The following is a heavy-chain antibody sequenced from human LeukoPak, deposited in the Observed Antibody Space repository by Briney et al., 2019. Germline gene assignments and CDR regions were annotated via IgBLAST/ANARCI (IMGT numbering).Heavy chain of an antibody. Sequence: SETLSLTCTVSGGSISSSSYYWGWIRQPPGKGLEWIGSIYYSGSTYYNPSLKSRVTISVDTSKNQFSLKLSSVTAADTAVYYCARPVSAYCGGDCSDYWGQGTLVTVPS. CDR3: ARPVSAYCGGDCSDY. CDR2: IYYSGST. D-gene: IGHD2-21*01. V-gene: IGHV4-39*01. J-gene: IGHJ4*02. CDR1: GGSISSSSYY.